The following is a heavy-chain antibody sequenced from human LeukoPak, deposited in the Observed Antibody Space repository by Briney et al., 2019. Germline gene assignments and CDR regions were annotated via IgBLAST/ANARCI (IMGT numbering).Heavy chain of an antibody. Sequence: GGSLRLSCAASGFTFSNYAMSWVRQGPGKGLGWVSAISNRGGSTYYADSVKGRFTVSKDNSDNTLYLQMNSLRAEDTAVYYCAKGYSSDWPFDYWGQGTLVTVSS. V-gene: IGHV3-23*01. D-gene: IGHD6-19*01. CDR3: AKGYSSDWPFDY. CDR2: ISNRGGST. J-gene: IGHJ4*02. CDR1: GFTFSNYA.